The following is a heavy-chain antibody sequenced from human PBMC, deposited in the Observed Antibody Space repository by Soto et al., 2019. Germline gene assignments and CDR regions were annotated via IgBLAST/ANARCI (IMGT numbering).Heavy chain of an antibody. CDR3: ATQELGGSYVYTFDP. Sequence: PSETLALNCSISGGSISSSKKYWGWVRPPPGKGLEWIGSIYYSGSTYYNPSLKSRVTISVDTSKNRFSLKLSSVTAADTAVYYCATQELGGSYVYTFDPGGEGTLVTV. D-gene: IGHD1-26*01. V-gene: IGHV4-39*02. CDR1: GGSISSSKKY. J-gene: IGHJ5*02. CDR2: IYYSGST.